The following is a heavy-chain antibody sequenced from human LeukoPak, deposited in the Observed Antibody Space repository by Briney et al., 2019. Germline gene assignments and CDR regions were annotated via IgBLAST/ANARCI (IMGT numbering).Heavy chain of an antibody. J-gene: IGHJ4*02. D-gene: IGHD2-8*01. CDR3: SRENGAFSPFDY. CDR1: GGSITSTNW. Sequence: SGTLSLTCGVSGGSITSTNWWSWVRQPPGQGLEWIGEVSLSGLTNYNPSLNSRVIMALDTSKNHLSLNLTSVTAADTAVYYCSRENGAFSPFDYWGQGTLVTVSS. CDR2: VSLSGLT. V-gene: IGHV4-4*02.